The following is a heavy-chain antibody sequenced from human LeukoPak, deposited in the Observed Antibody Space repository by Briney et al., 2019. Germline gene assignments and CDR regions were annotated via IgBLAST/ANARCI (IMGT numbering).Heavy chain of an antibody. CDR1: GFTFISYA. CDR3: AKSCDDIWTGYGYCCMDV. Sequence: GGSLRLSCAASGFTFISYAMSWVRQAPGKGLEWGSPISGSVVSTYYADSVKGRCTISRDNSKNTLYLQMNSLRAEETAVYFCAKSCDDIWTGYGYCCMDVWGQGTTVTVSS. V-gene: IGHV3-23*01. CDR2: ISGSVVST. J-gene: IGHJ6*02. D-gene: IGHD3-9*01.